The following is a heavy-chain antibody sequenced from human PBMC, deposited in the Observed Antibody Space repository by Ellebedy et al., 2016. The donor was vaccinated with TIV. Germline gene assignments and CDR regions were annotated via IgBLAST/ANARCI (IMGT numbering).Heavy chain of an antibody. J-gene: IGHJ4*02. Sequence: GGSLRLXXAGSGVTVSGYYMSWVRQAPGKGLEWVSVIYSGGSTYYADSVKGRFTISRDNAKNTLYLQMNSLRAEDTAVYYCAKDRTSGYGIEYWGQGTLVTVSS. CDR1: GVTVSGYY. CDR2: IYSGGST. V-gene: IGHV3-53*01. CDR3: AKDRTSGYGIEY. D-gene: IGHD5-12*01.